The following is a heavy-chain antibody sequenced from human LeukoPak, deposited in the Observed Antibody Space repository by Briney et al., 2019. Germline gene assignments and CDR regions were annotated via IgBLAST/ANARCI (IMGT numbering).Heavy chain of an antibody. V-gene: IGHV3-23*01. Sequence: PGGSLRLSCAASGFTFSSYAMSWVRQAPGKGLEWVSAISGSGGSTYYADSAKGRFTISRDNSKNTLYLQMNSLRAEDTAVYYCAKDYYGSGSYLALAFDIWGQGTMVTVSS. CDR2: ISGSGGST. CDR3: AKDYYGSGSYLALAFDI. J-gene: IGHJ3*02. D-gene: IGHD3-10*01. CDR1: GFTFSSYA.